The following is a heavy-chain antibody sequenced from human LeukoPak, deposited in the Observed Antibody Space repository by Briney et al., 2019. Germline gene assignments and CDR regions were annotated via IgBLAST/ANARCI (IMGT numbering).Heavy chain of an antibody. CDR3: AKDPRPDFWSGYSDY. D-gene: IGHD3-3*01. Sequence: SVKVSCKASGNTFSTYAISWVRQAPGQGLEWMGGIIPIFGTTNYAQKFQGRVTITADESTNTAYMELSSLRSEDTAVYYCAKDPRPDFWSGYSDYWGQGTLVTVSS. V-gene: IGHV1-69*13. J-gene: IGHJ4*02. CDR2: IIPIFGTT. CDR1: GNTFSTYA.